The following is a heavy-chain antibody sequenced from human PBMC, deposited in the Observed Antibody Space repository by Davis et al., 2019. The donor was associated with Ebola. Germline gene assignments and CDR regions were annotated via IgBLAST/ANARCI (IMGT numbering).Heavy chain of an antibody. D-gene: IGHD1-7*01. CDR1: GFTFSDYY. CDR3: AGTSAPFDY. V-gene: IGHV3-11*06. CDR2: ITGPGGYT. J-gene: IGHJ4*02. Sequence: GGSLRLSCAASGFTFSDYYMSWIRQAPVKGLEWVSSITGPGGYTYYADSVKGRFTISRDNSKNTIYLQMNSLRAEDTAVYYCAGTSAPFDYWGQGTLVTVSS.